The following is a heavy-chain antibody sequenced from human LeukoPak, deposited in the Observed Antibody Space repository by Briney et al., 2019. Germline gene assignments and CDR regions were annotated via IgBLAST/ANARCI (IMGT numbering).Heavy chain of an antibody. CDR3: ARALPPTVTTSRLDF. J-gene: IGHJ4*02. V-gene: IGHV1-2*02. CDR1: GYTFTGYY. Sequence: ASVKVSCKASGYTFTGYYMHWVRQAPGQGLEWMGWINPNSGGTNYAQKFQGRVTMTRDTSISTAYMSLSGLTSDDTAVYYCARALPPTVTTSRLDFWGQGTLVTVSS. D-gene: IGHD4-17*01. CDR2: INPNSGGT.